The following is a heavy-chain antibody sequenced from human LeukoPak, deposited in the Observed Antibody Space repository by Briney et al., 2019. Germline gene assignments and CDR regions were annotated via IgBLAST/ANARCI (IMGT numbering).Heavy chain of an antibody. V-gene: IGHV4-34*01. CDR2: INHSGST. Sequence: PSETLSLTCAVYGGSFSGYYWSWIRQPPGKGLEWIGEINHSGSTNYNPSLKSRVTISVDTSKNQFSLKLSSVTAADTAVYYCATSFSSSWGQGTLVTVSS. CDR1: GGSFSGYY. J-gene: IGHJ4*02. CDR3: ATSFSSS.